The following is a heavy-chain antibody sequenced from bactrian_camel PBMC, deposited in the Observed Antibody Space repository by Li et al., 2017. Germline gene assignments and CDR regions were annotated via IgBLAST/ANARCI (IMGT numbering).Heavy chain of an antibody. V-gene: IGHV3S55*01. CDR2: SCSDGTS. D-gene: IGHD6*01. CDR1: GLSYNNYF. Sequence: QVQLVESGGGSVQAGGSLRLSCVGYGLSYNNYFMGWFRQAPGKEREGIAASCSDGTSTYADSVKGRFTISRDVAKNTLYLQMNSLKTEDTAVYYCATRLTYGGSWYPPDFGYWGQGTQVTVS. J-gene: IGHJ6*01. CDR3: ATRLTYGGSWYPPDFGY.